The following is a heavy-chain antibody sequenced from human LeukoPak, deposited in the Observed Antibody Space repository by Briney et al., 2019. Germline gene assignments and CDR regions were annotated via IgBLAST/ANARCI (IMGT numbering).Heavy chain of an antibody. Sequence: SVKVSCKASGYTFINYYMHWVRQAPGQGLEWMGMINPSGGTTTYAQKFQGRVTMTRDMSTSTVFLELNSLRSEDTAVYYCASGDYGVPFDYWGQGTLVTVSS. V-gene: IGHV1-46*01. J-gene: IGHJ4*02. D-gene: IGHD4-17*01. CDR2: INPSGGTT. CDR3: ASGDYGVPFDY. CDR1: GYTFINYY.